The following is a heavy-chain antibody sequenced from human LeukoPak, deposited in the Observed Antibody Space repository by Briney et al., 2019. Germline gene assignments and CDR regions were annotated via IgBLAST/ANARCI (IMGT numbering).Heavy chain of an antibody. CDR2: IGSTGTTM. J-gene: IGHJ4*02. V-gene: IGHV3-48*04. CDR3: ASNLGDYGSGTYFFDY. D-gene: IGHD3-10*01. Sequence: GGSLRLSCEASGFTFSTYNMNWIRQAPGKGLEWVSYIGSTGTTMYYADSVKGRFSISRDNAKNSLYLQMNSLSAEDTAVYYCASNLGDYGSGTYFFDYWGQGTLVTVSS. CDR1: GFTFSTYN.